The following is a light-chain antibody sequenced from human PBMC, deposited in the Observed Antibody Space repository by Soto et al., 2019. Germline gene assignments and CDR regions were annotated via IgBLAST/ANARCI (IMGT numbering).Light chain of an antibody. CDR2: DAS. Sequence: QMSQSPATLSANVGDRVTITCRASQGISSYLAWYQQKPGKAPKLLIYDASNLETGVPSRFSGSGSGTDFTFTISSLQPEDIATYYCQQYDNLPLTFGGGTKVDI. V-gene: IGKV1-33*01. J-gene: IGKJ4*01. CDR1: QGISSY. CDR3: QQYDNLPLT.